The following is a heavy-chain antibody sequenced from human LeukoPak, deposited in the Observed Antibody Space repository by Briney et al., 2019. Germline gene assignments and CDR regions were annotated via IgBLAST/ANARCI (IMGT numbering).Heavy chain of an antibody. D-gene: IGHD4-11*01. V-gene: IGHV3-30*03. J-gene: IGHJ2*01. CDR1: GFTFSDYG. CDR2: VAKDGGHK. CDR3: AREHSHSNWFFDL. Sequence: GGSLRLSCVASGFTFSDYGIQWVRQAPGKGLEWVAVVAKDGGHKVYSDSVKGRLSISRDNSKNTAFLQMDSLRTEDAAVYFCAREHSHSNWFFDLWGPGTPVTVSS.